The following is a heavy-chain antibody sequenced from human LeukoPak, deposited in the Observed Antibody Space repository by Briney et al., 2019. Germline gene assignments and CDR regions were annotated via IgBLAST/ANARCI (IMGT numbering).Heavy chain of an antibody. Sequence: GGSLRLSCAASGFTFSSYAMHWVRQAPGKGLEWVAVISYDGSNKYYADSVKGRFTISRDNSKSTLYLQMNSLRAEDTAVYYCARGLMIWGVADYWGQGTLVTVSS. CDR3: ARGLMIWGVADY. CDR2: ISYDGSNK. J-gene: IGHJ4*02. V-gene: IGHV3-30-3*01. CDR1: GFTFSSYA. D-gene: IGHD3-10*01.